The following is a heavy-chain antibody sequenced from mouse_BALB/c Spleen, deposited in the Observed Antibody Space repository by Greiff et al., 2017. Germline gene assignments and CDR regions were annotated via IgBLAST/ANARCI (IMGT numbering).Heavy chain of an antibody. Sequence: ESGPGLVAPSQSLSITCTVSVFSLTSYGVHWVRQPPGKGLEWLGVIWAGGSTNYNSALMSRLSISKDNSKSQVFLKMNSLQTDDTAMYYCARGDYTYWGQGTLVTVSA. CDR3: ARGDYTY. J-gene: IGHJ3*01. V-gene: IGHV2-9*02. CDR1: VFSLTSYG. D-gene: IGHD2-12*01. CDR2: IWAGGST.